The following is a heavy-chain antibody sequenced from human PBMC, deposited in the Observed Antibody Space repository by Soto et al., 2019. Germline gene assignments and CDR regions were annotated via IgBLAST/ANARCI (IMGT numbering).Heavy chain of an antibody. CDR1: GGSISGYY. CDR2: IFYRGNT. Sequence: KPSETLSLTCTVSGGSISGYYWSWIRQPPGKGLEWIGYIFYRGNTLYNPSLQSRVTISVDTSKNQFFLGLTFVTAADTAVYYCTRHAIIPKLQYGMDVWGQGASVTVS. CDR3: TRHAIIPKLQYGMDV. V-gene: IGHV4-59*01. D-gene: IGHD1-1*01. J-gene: IGHJ6*02.